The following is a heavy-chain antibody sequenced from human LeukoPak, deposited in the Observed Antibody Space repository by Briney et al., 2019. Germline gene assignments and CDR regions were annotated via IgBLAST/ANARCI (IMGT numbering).Heavy chain of an antibody. CDR3: ATPPTNYYDSSGYYYFDY. D-gene: IGHD3-22*01. Sequence: ASVKVSCKVSGYTLTELSMHWVRQAPGKGLEWMGGFDPEDGEAIYAQKFQGRVTMTEDTSTDTAYMELSSLRSEDTAVYYCATPPTNYYDSSGYYYFDYWGQGTLVTVSS. CDR1: GYTLTELS. V-gene: IGHV1-24*01. J-gene: IGHJ4*02. CDR2: FDPEDGEA.